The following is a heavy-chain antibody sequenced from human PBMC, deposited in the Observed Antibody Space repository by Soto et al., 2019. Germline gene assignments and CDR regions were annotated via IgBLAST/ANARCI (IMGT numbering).Heavy chain of an antibody. CDR1: GGSFSGYY. J-gene: IGHJ6*02. D-gene: IGHD3-9*01. V-gene: IGHV4-34*01. Sequence: SETLSLTCAVYGGSFSGYYWSWIRQPPGKGLEWIGEINHSGSTNYNPSLKSRVTISVDTSKNTFSLKLSSVTAADTAVYYCAKIRYFDWLDYYYGMDVWGQGTTFTVSS. CDR2: INHSGST. CDR3: AKIRYFDWLDYYYGMDV.